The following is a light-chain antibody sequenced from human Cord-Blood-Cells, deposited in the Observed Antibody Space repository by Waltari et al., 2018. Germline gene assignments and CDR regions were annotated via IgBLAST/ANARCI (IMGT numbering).Light chain of an antibody. CDR3: QQSYSTPWT. CDR2: AAS. Sequence: DIQMTQSPSSLSAPVGARVTITCRASQRISSYLNWYQQKPGKAPKLLIYAASSLQSGVPSRFSGSGSGTDFTLTISSLQPEDFATYYCQQSYSTPWTFGQGTKVEIK. V-gene: IGKV1-39*01. CDR1: QRISSY. J-gene: IGKJ1*01.